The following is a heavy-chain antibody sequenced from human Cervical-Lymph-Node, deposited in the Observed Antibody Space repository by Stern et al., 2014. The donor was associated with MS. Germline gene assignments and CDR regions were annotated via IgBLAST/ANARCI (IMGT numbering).Heavy chain of an antibody. V-gene: IGHV3-23*04. Sequence: EVQLVESGGDLVQPGGSLRLSCAASGFTFSSNSMTWVRQAPGKGLGWVTGISGSGVKTYYEDPVKGRFPIARDNSKSALFLQMNSLRVDDTAVYYCTLGNLWGRGTLVTVSS. CDR2: ISGSGVKT. D-gene: IGHD7-27*01. CDR3: TLGNL. J-gene: IGHJ2*01. CDR1: GFTFSSNS.